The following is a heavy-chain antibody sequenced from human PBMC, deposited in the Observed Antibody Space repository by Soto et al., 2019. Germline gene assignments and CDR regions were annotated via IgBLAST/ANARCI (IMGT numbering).Heavy chain of an antibody. Sequence: QVQLVESGGGVVQPGRSLRLSCAASGFTFSSYGMHWVRQAPGKGLEWVAVISYDGSNKYYADSVKGRFTISRDNSKNTLYLHMNSLRAEDTAVYYCAKGSSSPVYYFDYWGQGTLVTVSS. D-gene: IGHD6-6*01. J-gene: IGHJ4*02. CDR3: AKGSSSPVYYFDY. CDR2: ISYDGSNK. CDR1: GFTFSSYG. V-gene: IGHV3-30*18.